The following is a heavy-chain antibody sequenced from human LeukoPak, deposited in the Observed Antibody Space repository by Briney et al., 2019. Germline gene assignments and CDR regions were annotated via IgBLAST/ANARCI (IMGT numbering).Heavy chain of an antibody. CDR2: IYTSGST. V-gene: IGHV4-4*07. CDR1: GGSISSYY. Sequence: SETLSLTCTVSGGSISSYYWSWLRQPAGKGLEWIGRIYTSGSTNYNPSLKSRVTMSVDTSKNQFSLKLSSVTAADTAVYYCARGRDGYNFLNRGEYYYFDYWGQGTLVTVSS. D-gene: IGHD5-24*01. J-gene: IGHJ4*02. CDR3: ARGRDGYNFLNRGEYYYFDY.